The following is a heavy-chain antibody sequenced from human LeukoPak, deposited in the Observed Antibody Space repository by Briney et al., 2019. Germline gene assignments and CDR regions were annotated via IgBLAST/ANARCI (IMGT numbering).Heavy chain of an antibody. D-gene: IGHD3-22*01. CDR2: MNPNSGNT. CDR1: GYTFTSYG. CDR3: ARGRAPYYYDSSGPGDY. J-gene: IGHJ4*02. V-gene: IGHV1-8*02. Sequence: ASVKVSCKASGYTFTSYGISWVRQATGQGLEWMGWMNPNSGNTGYAQKFQGRVTMTRNTSISTAYMELSSLRSEDTAVYYCARGRAPYYYDSSGPGDYWGQGTLVTVSS.